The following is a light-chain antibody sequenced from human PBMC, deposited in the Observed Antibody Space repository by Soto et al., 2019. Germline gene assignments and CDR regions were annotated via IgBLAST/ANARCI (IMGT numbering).Light chain of an antibody. V-gene: IGLV4-60*02. CDR3: ETWDSNSWV. Sequence: QSVLTQSSSASASLGSSVKLTCTLSSGHSSYIIAWHQQQPGKAPRYLMKLEGSGSYNKGSGVPDRFSGFSSGADRYLTISNLQFEDEADYYCETWDSNSWVFGGGTKLTVL. CDR1: SGHSSYI. J-gene: IGLJ3*02. CDR2: LEGSGSY.